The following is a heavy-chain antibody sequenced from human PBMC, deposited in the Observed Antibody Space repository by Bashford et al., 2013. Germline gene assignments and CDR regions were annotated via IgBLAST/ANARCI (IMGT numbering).Heavy chain of an antibody. CDR2: IDWDDDK. CDR1: GFSLSTSGVG. J-gene: IGHJ4*02. CDR3: ARLAVAGSYFDY. D-gene: IGHD6-19*01. V-gene: IGHV2-70*04. Sequence: SGPTLVKPTQTLTLTCTFSGFSLSTSGVGVGWIRQPPGKALEWLARIDWDDDKFYSTSLKTRLTISKDTSKNQVVLTMTNMDPVDTATYYCARLAVAGSYFDYWGQGTLVTVSS.